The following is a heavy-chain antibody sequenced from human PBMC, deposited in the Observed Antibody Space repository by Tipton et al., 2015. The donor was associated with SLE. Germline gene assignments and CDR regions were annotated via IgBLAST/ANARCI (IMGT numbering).Heavy chain of an antibody. CDR3: ARDLHDYGGNSRHFQH. CDR1: GGSISSSNW. CDR2: IYHSGST. Sequence: TLSLTCAVSGGSISSSNWWSWVRQPPGKGLEWIGEIYHSGSTNYNPSLKSRVTISVDKSKNQFSLKLSSVTAADTAVYYCARDLHDYGGNSRHFQHWGQGTLVTVSS. D-gene: IGHD4-23*01. V-gene: IGHV4-4*02. J-gene: IGHJ1*01.